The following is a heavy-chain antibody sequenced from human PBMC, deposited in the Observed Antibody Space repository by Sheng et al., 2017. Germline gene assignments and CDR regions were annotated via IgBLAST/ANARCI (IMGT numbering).Heavy chain of an antibody. CDR1: GFTFSKYA. Sequence: EVQVLESGGGLVQPGGSLRLSCAASGFTFSKYAMTWVRQAPGKGLEWVSGISGSGSSTYYGDSVKGRFTISRDNSKNTLYVQMSSLRAEDTALYYCAKSPGAERGYYFDYWGRGTRGHRLL. V-gene: IGHV3-23*01. D-gene: IGHD3-10*01. J-gene: IGHJ4*02. CDR3: AKSPGAERGYYFDY. CDR2: ISGSGSST.